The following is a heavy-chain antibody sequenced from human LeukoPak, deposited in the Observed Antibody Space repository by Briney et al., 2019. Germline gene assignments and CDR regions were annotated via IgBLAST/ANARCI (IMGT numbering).Heavy chain of an antibody. V-gene: IGHV3-9*01. D-gene: IGHD3-9*01. CDR2: ISWNSGSI. CDR1: GFTFSSYA. CDR3: XXAPYYDILTQYYFDY. Sequence: GGSLRLSCAASGFTFSSYAMSWVRQAPGKGLEWVSGISWNSGSIGYADSVKGRFTISRDNAKNSLYLQMNSLRAEDTALYYXXXAPYYDILTQYYFDYWGQGTLVTVSS. J-gene: IGHJ4*02.